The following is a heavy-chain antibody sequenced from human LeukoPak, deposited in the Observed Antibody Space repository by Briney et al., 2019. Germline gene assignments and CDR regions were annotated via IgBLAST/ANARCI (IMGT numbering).Heavy chain of an antibody. V-gene: IGHV3-30*02. Sequence: GGSLRLSYAASGLTFSSHGMHWVRQAPGKGLEWVAFIRYDGSNKYYTDSVRGRFTISRDNSKNTLDLQMNTLRAEDTAVYYCAKDLGGAILRFLGLDYWGQGTLVTVSS. CDR2: IRYDGSNK. CDR3: AKDLGGAILRFLGLDY. J-gene: IGHJ4*02. D-gene: IGHD3-3*01. CDR1: GLTFSSHG.